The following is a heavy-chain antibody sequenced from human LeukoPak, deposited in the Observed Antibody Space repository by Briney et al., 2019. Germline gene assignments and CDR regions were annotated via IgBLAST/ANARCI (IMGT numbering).Heavy chain of an antibody. V-gene: IGHV1-69*05. CDR1: GGTFSSYA. CDR3: ARKLWWSRASAFDI. Sequence: GASVKVSCKASGGTFSSYAISWVRQAPGQGLEWMGGIIPIFGTADYAQKFQGRVTMTRDTSTSTVYMELSSLRSEDTAVYYCARKLWWSRASAFDIWGQGTMVTVSS. D-gene: IGHD2-21*01. J-gene: IGHJ3*02. CDR2: IIPIFGTA.